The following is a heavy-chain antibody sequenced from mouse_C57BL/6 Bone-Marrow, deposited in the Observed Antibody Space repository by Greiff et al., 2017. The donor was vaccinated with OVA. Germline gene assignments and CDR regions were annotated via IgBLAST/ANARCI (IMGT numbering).Heavy chain of an antibody. Sequence: EVQLVESGGDLVKPGGSLKLSCAASGFTFSSYGMSWVRQTPDKRLEWVATISSGGSYTYYPDSVKGRITISRDNAKNTLYLQMSSLKSEDTALYYCARGGGGLLIFDYWGQGTTLTVSS. D-gene: IGHD6-2*01. J-gene: IGHJ2*01. V-gene: IGHV5-6*01. CDR1: GFTFSSYG. CDR2: ISSGGSYT. CDR3: ARGGGGLLIFDY.